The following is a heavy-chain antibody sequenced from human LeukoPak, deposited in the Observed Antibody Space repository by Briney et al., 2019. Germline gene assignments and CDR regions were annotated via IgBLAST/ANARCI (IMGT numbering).Heavy chain of an antibody. V-gene: IGHV4-31*03. CDR2: IYYSGST. J-gene: IGHJ5*02. D-gene: IGHD2-2*01. CDR3: ARASEYCSSTSCYNWFDP. Sequence: PSETLSLTCTVSGGSISSGGYYWSWIRQHPGKGLEWIGYIYYSGSTYYNPSLKSRVTISVDTSKDQFSLKLSSVTAADTAVYYCARASEYCSSTSCYNWFDPWGQGTLVTVSS. CDR1: GGSISSGGYY.